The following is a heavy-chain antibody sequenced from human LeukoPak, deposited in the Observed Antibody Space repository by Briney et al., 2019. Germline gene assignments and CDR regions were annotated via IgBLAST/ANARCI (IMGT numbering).Heavy chain of an antibody. CDR2: INPDSGGT. V-gene: IGHV1-2*02. CDR1: GYTFTGYY. Sequence: GASVKVSCKASGYTFTGYYMHWVRQAPGQGLEWMGWINPDSGGTTYAQNFQGRVTMTRDTSISTAYMELSSLRSDDTAVYYCARDLGDTYGSVGDFDYWGQGTLVTVSS. J-gene: IGHJ4*02. CDR3: ARDLGDTYGSVGDFDY. D-gene: IGHD3-10*01.